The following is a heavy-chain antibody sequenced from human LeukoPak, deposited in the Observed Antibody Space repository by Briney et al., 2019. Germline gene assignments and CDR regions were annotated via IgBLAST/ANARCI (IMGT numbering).Heavy chain of an antibody. J-gene: IGHJ6*03. CDR1: GFTFNTDN. D-gene: IGHD2-2*01. Sequence: GGSLRLSCAASGFTFNTDNVNWVRQAPGKGLEWVSCISSLSGYIYYADSVKGRFTISRDNAKNSLYLQMNSLRAEDTAVYYCARVRERCSSTSCYKNRYYNYMDVWGKGTTVTVSS. CDR3: ARVRERCSSTSCYKNRYYNYMDV. CDR2: ISSLSGYI. V-gene: IGHV3-21*01.